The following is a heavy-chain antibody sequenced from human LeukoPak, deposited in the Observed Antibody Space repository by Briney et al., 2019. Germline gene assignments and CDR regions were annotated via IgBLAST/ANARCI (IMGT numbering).Heavy chain of an antibody. CDR1: GYTFTSYG. J-gene: IGHJ5*02. Sequence: ASVKVSCKASGYTFTSYGISWVRQAPGQGLEWMGWISAYNGNTNYAQKLQGRVTMTTDTSTSTAYMELRSLRSDDTAVYYCARARGVSYSSSWYNWFDPWGQGTLVTVSS. V-gene: IGHV1-18*01. CDR3: ARARGVSYSSSWYNWFDP. CDR2: ISAYNGNT. D-gene: IGHD6-13*01.